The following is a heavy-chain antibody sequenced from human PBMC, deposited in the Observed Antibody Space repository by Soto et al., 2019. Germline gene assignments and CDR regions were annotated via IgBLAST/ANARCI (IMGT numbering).Heavy chain of an antibody. V-gene: IGHV4-34*01. CDR2: INHSGST. J-gene: IGHJ6*02. CDR1: GGSFSGYY. D-gene: IGHD3-9*01. CDR3: ARGRHYDILTGLGYYGMDV. Sequence: PSETLCLTCAVYGGSFSGYYWSWIRQPPGKGLEWIGEINHSGSTNYNPSLKSRVTISVDTSKNQFSLKLSSVTAADTAVYYCARGRHYDILTGLGYYGMDVWGQGTTVTVSS.